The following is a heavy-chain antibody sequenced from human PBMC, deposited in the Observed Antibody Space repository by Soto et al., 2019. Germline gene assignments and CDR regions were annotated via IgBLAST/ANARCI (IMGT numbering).Heavy chain of an antibody. Sequence: VPLVESGGGSVQPGGSLRLSCAASGFPFTGYWMHWVRQVPGKGPVWVARVDSAGSGTSYADSVKVRFTISRDNAKNTVSLQMDSLRVEDTAVYYCATVFEHWGQGIPVTVSS. J-gene: IGHJ4*02. V-gene: IGHV3-74*01. CDR1: GFPFTGYW. CDR3: ATVFEH. CDR2: VDSAGSGT.